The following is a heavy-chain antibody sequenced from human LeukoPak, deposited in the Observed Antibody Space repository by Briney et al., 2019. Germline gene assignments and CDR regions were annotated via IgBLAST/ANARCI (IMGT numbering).Heavy chain of an antibody. CDR1: GGTFSSYT. V-gene: IGHV1-69*02. D-gene: IGHD3-3*01. CDR2: IIPILGIA. Sequence: GASVKVSCKXSGGTFSSYTISWVRQAPGQGLEWMGRIIPILGIANYAQKFQGRVTITADESTSTAYMELSSLRSEDTAVYYCARVMGLRYYDFWSGSYCFDYWGQGTLVTVSS. J-gene: IGHJ4*02. CDR3: ARVMGLRYYDFWSGSYCFDY.